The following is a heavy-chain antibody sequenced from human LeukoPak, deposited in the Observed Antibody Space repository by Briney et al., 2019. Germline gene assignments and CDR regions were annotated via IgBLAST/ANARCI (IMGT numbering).Heavy chain of an antibody. Sequence: PSETLSLTCTVSGYSISSGYYWGWIRQPPGKGLEWIGSIYHSGSTYYNPSLKSRVTISVDTSKNQFSLKLSSVTAADTAVYYCARGRANWGQGTLVTVSS. V-gene: IGHV4-38-2*02. CDR3: ARGRAN. J-gene: IGHJ4*02. CDR1: GYSISSGYY. CDR2: IYHSGST.